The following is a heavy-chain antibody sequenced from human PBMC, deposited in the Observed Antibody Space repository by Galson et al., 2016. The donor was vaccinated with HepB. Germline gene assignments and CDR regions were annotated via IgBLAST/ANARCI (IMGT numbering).Heavy chain of an antibody. Sequence: SETLSLTCAVSGGSISSSDWWSWVRQPPGKGLEWIGEIFHSGSTNYNPSLKSRVTISVDKSKNQSSLKLSSVTAADTAVYYCAKEGEWDLLNSIDSWGQGTLVTVSS. CDR2: IFHSGST. J-gene: IGHJ4*02. CDR3: AKEGEWDLLNSIDS. CDR1: GGSISSSDW. D-gene: IGHD1-26*01. V-gene: IGHV4-4*02.